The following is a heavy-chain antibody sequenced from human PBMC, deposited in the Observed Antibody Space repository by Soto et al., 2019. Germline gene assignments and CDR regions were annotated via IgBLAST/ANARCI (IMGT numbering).Heavy chain of an antibody. CDR2: ISYDGSNK. CDR3: AKVLPRYYYYYYMDV. CDR1: GFTFSSYG. J-gene: IGHJ6*03. Sequence: GGSLRLSCAASGFTFSSYGMHWVRQAPGKGLEWVAVISYDGSNKYYADSVKGRFTISRDNSKNTLYLQMNSLRAEDTAVYYCAKVLPRYYYYYYMDVWGKGATVTVSS. V-gene: IGHV3-30*18.